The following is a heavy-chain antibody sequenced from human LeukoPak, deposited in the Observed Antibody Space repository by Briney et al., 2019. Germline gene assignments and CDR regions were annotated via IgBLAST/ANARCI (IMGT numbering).Heavy chain of an antibody. CDR2: IYYSGST. CDR1: GGSIKNYY. D-gene: IGHD3-10*01. Sequence: PSETLSLTCTVSGGSIKNYYWTWIRQPPGKRLEWIGYIYYSGSTSSNPSLKSRVTISVDTSKNQCSLRLKYVTAADTAVYYCARDVPRGTGYMDVWGKGTTVTVSS. CDR3: ARDVPRGTGYMDV. V-gene: IGHV4-59*01. J-gene: IGHJ6*03.